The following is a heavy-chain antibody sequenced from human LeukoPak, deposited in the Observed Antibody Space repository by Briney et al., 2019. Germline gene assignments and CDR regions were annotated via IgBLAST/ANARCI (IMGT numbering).Heavy chain of an antibody. V-gene: IGHV4-34*01. J-gene: IGHJ5*02. CDR1: GGSFSGYY. CDR2: INHSGST. Sequence: SETLSLTCAVYGGSFSGYYWSWIRQPPGKGLEWIGEINHSGSTNYNPSLKSRVTISVDTSKNQFSLMLSSVTAADTAVYYCARGGYCSSTSCYDNWFDPWGQGTLVTVSS. CDR3: ARGGYCSSTSCYDNWFDP. D-gene: IGHD2-2*01.